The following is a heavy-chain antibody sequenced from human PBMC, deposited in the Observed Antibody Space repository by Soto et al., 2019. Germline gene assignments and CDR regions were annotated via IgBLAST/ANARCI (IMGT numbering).Heavy chain of an antibody. D-gene: IGHD2-2*01. V-gene: IGHV3-23*01. CDR1: GFTFSYYT. Sequence: EVQLLESGGGLVQPGGSLRLSCVASGFTFSYYTMSWVRQAPGKVLAWVAGISNSGDTIYYADSGKGRFTISTDNFKNTLFLQMNSLRADNTAVYYCADPVPAPTHYDYYGMDVWGQGTTVTVSS. CDR3: ADPVPAPTHYDYYGMDV. CDR2: ISNSGDTI. J-gene: IGHJ6*02.